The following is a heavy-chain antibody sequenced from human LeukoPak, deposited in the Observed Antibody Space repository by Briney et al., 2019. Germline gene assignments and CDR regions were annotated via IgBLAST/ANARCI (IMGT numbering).Heavy chain of an antibody. Sequence: ASVKVSCKASGYTFTSYYMHWVRQAPGQGLEWMGIINPSGGSTSYAQKSQGRVTMTRDTSTSTVYMELSSLRSEDTAVYYCARSHIVVVPGVPPRDWYFDLWGRGTLVTVSS. V-gene: IGHV1-46*01. CDR2: INPSGGST. CDR3: ARSHIVVVPGVPPRDWYFDL. CDR1: GYTFTSYY. D-gene: IGHD2-2*01. J-gene: IGHJ2*01.